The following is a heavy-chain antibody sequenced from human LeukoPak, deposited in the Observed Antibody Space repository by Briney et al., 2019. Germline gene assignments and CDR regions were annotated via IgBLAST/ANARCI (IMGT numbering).Heavy chain of an antibody. D-gene: IGHD1-26*01. CDR3: ARGVYSNNWFDP. J-gene: IGHJ5*02. CDR2: IIPIFGTA. Sequence: VASVKVSCTASGGTFSSYAISWVRQAPGQGLEWMGGIIPIFGTANYAQKFQGRVTITADESTSTAYMELSSLRSEDTAVYYCARGVYSNNWFDPWGQGTLVTVSS. V-gene: IGHV1-69*13. CDR1: GGTFSSYA.